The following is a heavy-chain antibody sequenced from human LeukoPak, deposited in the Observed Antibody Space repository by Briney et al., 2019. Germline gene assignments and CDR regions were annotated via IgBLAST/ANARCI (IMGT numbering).Heavy chain of an antibody. Sequence: SQTLSLTCTVSGGSISSGGYYWSWIRQHPGKGLEGIGYIYYSGSTYYNPSLKSRDTISVDTSKNQSSLKLSSVTAADTAVYYCARENVILAYGMDVWGQGTTVTVSS. J-gene: IGHJ6*02. CDR3: ARENVILAYGMDV. CDR1: GGSISSGGYY. V-gene: IGHV4-31*03. CDR2: IYYSGST. D-gene: IGHD3/OR15-3a*01.